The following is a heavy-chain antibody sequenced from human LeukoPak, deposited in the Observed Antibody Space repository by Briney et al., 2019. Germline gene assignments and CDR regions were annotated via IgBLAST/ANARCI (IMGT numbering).Heavy chain of an antibody. V-gene: IGHV3-15*01. CDR1: GFTFSNAW. D-gene: IGHD3-22*01. CDR3: AKAGSGHYYDY. Sequence: GGSLRLSCAASGFTFSNAWMSWVRQAPGKGLEWVGRIKSKTDGGTTDYAAPVKGRFTISRDDSKNTLYLQMNSLRADDTAVYYCAKAGSGHYYDYWGQGTLVTVSS. J-gene: IGHJ4*02. CDR2: IKSKTDGGTT.